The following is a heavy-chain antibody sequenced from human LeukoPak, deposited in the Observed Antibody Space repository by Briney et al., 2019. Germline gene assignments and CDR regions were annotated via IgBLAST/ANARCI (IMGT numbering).Heavy chain of an antibody. J-gene: IGHJ6*02. Sequence: PGGSLRLSCAASGFTFRNYWMGWVRQAPGKGLEWVSVIYSGGSTYYADSVKGRFTISRDNSKNTLYLQMNSLRAEDTAVYYCARDSCSGGSCYPGAFPYYYYGMDVWGQGTTVTVSS. V-gene: IGHV3-66*01. CDR1: GFTFRNYW. D-gene: IGHD2-15*01. CDR2: IYSGGST. CDR3: ARDSCSGGSCYPGAFPYYYYGMDV.